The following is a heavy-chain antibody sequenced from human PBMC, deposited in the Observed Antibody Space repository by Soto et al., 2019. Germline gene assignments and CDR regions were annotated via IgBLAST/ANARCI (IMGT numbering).Heavy chain of an antibody. Sequence: VGSLRLSCAASGFTFSSYAMSWVRQAPGKGLEWVSAISGSGGSTYYADSVKGRFTISRDNSKNTLYLQMNSLRAEDTAVYYCAKQGFGELSVYYYGMDVWGQGTTVTV. V-gene: IGHV3-23*01. CDR2: ISGSGGST. CDR3: AKQGFGELSVYYYGMDV. J-gene: IGHJ6*02. D-gene: IGHD3-10*01. CDR1: GFTFSSYA.